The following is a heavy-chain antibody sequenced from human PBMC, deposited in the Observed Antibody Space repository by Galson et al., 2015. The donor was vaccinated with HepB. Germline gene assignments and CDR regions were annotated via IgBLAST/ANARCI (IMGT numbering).Heavy chain of an antibody. CDR1: GYTFTSNY. J-gene: IGHJ4*02. CDR3: AREDTAMFTGYFDN. D-gene: IGHD5-18*01. CDR2: INPSSGST. V-gene: IGHV1-46*03. Sequence: SVKVSCKASGYTFTSNYIHWVRQAPGQGLGWVGIINPSSGSTSFAQNFQGRVTMTRDTSTSTMYLELSSLRSEDTAMYFCAREDTAMFTGYFDNWGQGTLVTVSS.